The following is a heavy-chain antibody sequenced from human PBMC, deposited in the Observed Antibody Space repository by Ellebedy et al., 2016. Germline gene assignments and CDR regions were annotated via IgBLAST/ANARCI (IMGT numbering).Heavy chain of an antibody. Sequence: SETLSLTXTVSGGSISSYYWSWIRQPPGKGLEWIGYIYYSGSTNYNPSLKSRVTISVDTSKNQFSLKLSSVTAADTAVYYCATTAPYYYYGMDVWGQGTTVTVSS. CDR2: IYYSGST. J-gene: IGHJ6*02. CDR1: GGSISSYY. CDR3: ATTAPYYYYGMDV. V-gene: IGHV4-59*01.